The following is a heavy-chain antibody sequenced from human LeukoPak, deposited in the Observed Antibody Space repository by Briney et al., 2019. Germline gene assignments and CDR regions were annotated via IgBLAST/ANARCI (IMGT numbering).Heavy chain of an antibody. J-gene: IGHJ4*02. V-gene: IGHV3-66*02. D-gene: IGHD3-22*01. Sequence: GGSLRLSCAASGFTVTSNYMSWVRQVPGKGLEWVSVIYTGGATYYADSVKGRFTISRDNSKNTLYLQMNSLRAEDTAVYYCARDHRDYYDSTGYYDYWGQGTLVTVSS. CDR3: ARDHRDYYDSTGYYDY. CDR2: IYTGGAT. CDR1: GFTVTSNY.